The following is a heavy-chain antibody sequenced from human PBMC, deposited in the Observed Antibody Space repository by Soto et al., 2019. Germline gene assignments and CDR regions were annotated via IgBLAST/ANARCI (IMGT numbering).Heavy chain of an antibody. D-gene: IGHD2-21*01. J-gene: IGHJ4*02. V-gene: IGHV4-31*03. CDR2: IYYSGRT. CDR3: ASVIGGESEYYFDF. Sequence: PSETLSLTCTVSGVSISSGGYYWSWIRQHPGKGLGWIGNIYYSGRTYYNPSLKSRVILSVDTSKNHFSLTLRSVTAADSATYYCASVIGGESEYYFDFWGQGALVTISS. CDR1: GVSISSGGYY.